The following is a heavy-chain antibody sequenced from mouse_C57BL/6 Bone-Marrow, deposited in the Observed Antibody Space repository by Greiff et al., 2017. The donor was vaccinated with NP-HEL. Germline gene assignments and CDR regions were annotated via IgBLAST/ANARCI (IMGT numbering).Heavy chain of an antibody. CDR1: GFTFSSYG. CDR3: ARRGYGSRFAY. Sequence: EVQLVESGGDLVKPGGSLKLSCAASGFTFSSYGMSWVRQTPDKRLEWVATISSGGSYTYYPDSVKGRFTISRDNAKNTLYLQMSSLKSEDTAMYYCARRGYGSRFAYGGQGTLVTVSA. J-gene: IGHJ3*01. V-gene: IGHV5-6*01. D-gene: IGHD1-1*01. CDR2: ISSGGSYT.